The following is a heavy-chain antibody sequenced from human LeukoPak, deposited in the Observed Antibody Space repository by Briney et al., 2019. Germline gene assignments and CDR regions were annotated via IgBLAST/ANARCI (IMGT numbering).Heavy chain of an antibody. CDR3: ARDRLELRGDAFDI. V-gene: IGHV4-4*07. CDR2: IYSSGNT. J-gene: IGHJ3*02. Sequence: SETLSLTCTVSGGSFSSYYWTYIRQSAGKGLEWIGRIYSSGNTNYNPSLQSRVTMSIDTSKNQFALKLNSVTAADTAVYYCARDRLELRGDAFDIWGQGTMVTVSS. D-gene: IGHD1-7*01. CDR1: GGSFSSYY.